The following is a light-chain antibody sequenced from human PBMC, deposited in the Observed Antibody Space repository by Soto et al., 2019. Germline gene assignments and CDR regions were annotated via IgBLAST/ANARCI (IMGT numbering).Light chain of an antibody. CDR3: QQYGSSRYT. CDR1: QSVSTSY. V-gene: IGKV3-20*01. CDR2: GAS. Sequence: EIVLTRSPGTLSLSPGERATLSCRASQSVSTSYLAWYQQKPGQAPRLLIYGASSMATGIPDRFSGSGSGTDFTLAISRLEPEDFAVYYCQQYGSSRYTFGQGTKLVIK. J-gene: IGKJ2*01.